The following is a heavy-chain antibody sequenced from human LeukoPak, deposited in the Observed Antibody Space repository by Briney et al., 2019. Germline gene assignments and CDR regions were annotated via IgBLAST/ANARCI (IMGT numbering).Heavy chain of an antibody. J-gene: IGHJ6*02. D-gene: IGHD3-22*01. CDR2: INHSGST. CDR1: GGSFSGYY. V-gene: IGHV4-34*01. Sequence: PSKTLSLTCAVYGGSFSGYYWSWIRQPPGKGLEWIGEINHSGSTNYNPSLKSRVTISVDTSKNQFSLKLSSVTAADTAVYYCARGRFFSYYYDSSGYTYYYYYGMDVWGQGTTVTVSS. CDR3: ARGRFFSYYYDSSGYTYYYYYGMDV.